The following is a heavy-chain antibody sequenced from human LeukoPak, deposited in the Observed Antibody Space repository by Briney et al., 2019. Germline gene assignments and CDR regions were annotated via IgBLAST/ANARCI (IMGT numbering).Heavy chain of an antibody. D-gene: IGHD2-2*02. V-gene: IGHV3-11*01. J-gene: IGHJ4*02. CDR1: GFTFSDYY. Sequence: GGSLRLSCAASGFTFSDYYMSWIRQALGKGLEWVSYISSSGSTIYYADSVKGRFTISRDNAKNSLYLQMNSLRAEDTAVYHCARDRDPYCSSTSCYTPDYWGQGTLVTVSS. CDR3: ARDRDPYCSSTSCYTPDY. CDR2: ISSSGSTI.